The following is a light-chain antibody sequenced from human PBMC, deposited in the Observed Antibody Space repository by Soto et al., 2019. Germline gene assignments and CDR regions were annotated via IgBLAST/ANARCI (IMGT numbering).Light chain of an antibody. V-gene: IGKV3-20*01. J-gene: IGKJ1*01. CDR3: QQYETSPRT. Sequence: EIVLTQSPGTLSLSPGERTTLSCRASQSVSSNFLDWYQQKPGQAPRLLIYGASSRATGIPDRFSGSGSGTDFTLTISRLEPEDFAVYYCQQYETSPRTFGQGTKVDI. CDR2: GAS. CDR1: QSVSSNF.